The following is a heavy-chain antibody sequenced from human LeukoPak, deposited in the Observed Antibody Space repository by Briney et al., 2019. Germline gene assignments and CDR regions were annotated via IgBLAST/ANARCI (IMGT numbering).Heavy chain of an antibody. CDR3: ARAKRNGFDI. CDR2: TSSSSSII. Sequence: PGGSLRLSCAASGFTFSSYSMNWVRQAPGKGLEWVSYTSSSSSIIYYADSVKGRFTISRDTAKNSLYLQMNSLRAEDTAVFYCARAKRNGFDIWGQGTPVTVSS. CDR1: GFTFSSYS. V-gene: IGHV3-48*01. J-gene: IGHJ3*02.